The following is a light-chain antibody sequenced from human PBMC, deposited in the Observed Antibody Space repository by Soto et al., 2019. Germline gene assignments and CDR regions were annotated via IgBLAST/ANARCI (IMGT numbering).Light chain of an antibody. CDR2: EVS. V-gene: IGLV2-8*01. Sequence: QSALTQPPSASGSPGQSVTISCAGTSSDVGGYNYVSWYQQYPGKVPKLMIYEVSERPSGVPDRFSGSKSGTSASLAITGLQAEDEADYYCQSYDSGLSDYLFGSGTKVTVL. CDR1: SSDVGGYNY. J-gene: IGLJ1*01. CDR3: QSYDSGLSDYL.